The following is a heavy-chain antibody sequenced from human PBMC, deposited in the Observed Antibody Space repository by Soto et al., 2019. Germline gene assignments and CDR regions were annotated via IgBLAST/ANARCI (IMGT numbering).Heavy chain of an antibody. D-gene: IGHD3-10*01. CDR1: GGTFSSYA. CDR2: IIPIFGTA. V-gene: IGHV1-69*12. Sequence: QVQLVQSGAEVKKPGSSVKVSCKASGGTFSSYAISWVRQAPGQGLEWMGGIIPIFGTANYAQKFQGRVTIPADESTRTAYMGLGRLRSEDTAVYYCAAPYGSGSYYNGFDYWGQGTLVTVSS. J-gene: IGHJ4*02. CDR3: AAPYGSGSYYNGFDY.